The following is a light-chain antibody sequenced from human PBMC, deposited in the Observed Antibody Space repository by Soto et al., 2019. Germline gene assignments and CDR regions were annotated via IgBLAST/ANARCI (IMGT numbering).Light chain of an antibody. J-gene: IGKJ3*01. CDR1: QDITNS. V-gene: IGKV1-33*01. CDR2: DAS. CDR3: QQYDNLPLT. Sequence: DIQMTQSPSSLSASVGDRVTITCQASQDITNSLNWYQQKPGKAPKVLIYDASILETGFPSRFSGSGSGTDFTFTISSLQPEDVATYYCQQYDNLPLTFGPGTTVDIE.